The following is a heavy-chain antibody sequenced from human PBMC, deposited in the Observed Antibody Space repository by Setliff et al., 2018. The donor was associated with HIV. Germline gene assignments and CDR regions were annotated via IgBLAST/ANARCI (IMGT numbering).Heavy chain of an antibody. CDR1: GHTFTSSD. D-gene: IGHD6-19*01. J-gene: IGHJ6*03. V-gene: IGHV1-8*02. CDR2: MNPNSGNT. Sequence: ASVKVSCKASGHTFTSSDINWVRQATGQGLEWMGWMNPNSGNTGYAQKFQGRVTMTRDTSIKTAYMELSSLRPEDTAVYYCARGAWYTSGWYSSRYLDVWGKGTTVTVSS. CDR3: ARGAWYTSGWYSSRYLDV.